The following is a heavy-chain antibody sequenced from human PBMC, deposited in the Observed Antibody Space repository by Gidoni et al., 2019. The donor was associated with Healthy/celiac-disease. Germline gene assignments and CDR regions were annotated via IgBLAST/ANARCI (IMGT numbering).Heavy chain of an antibody. D-gene: IGHD2-15*01. CDR3: ARVSAEDYYFDY. V-gene: IGHV1-69*02. CDR1: GGTFSSYT. Sequence: QVQLVQSGAEVKKPGASVKVFCKASGGTFSSYTISWVRQAPGQGLEWMGRIIPILGIANYAQKFQGRVTITADKSTSTAYMELSSLRSEDTAVYYCARVSAEDYYFDYWGQGTLVTVSS. J-gene: IGHJ4*02. CDR2: IIPILGIA.